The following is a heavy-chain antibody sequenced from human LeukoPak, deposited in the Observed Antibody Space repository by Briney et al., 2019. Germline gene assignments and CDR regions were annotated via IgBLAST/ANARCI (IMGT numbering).Heavy chain of an antibody. CDR3: ARGRARGDPDY. CDR2: IRRKAYGGTT. Sequence: GGSLRLSCTASGFIIGDYVMSWFRQAPGKGLEWVGFIRRKAYGGTTEYAASVKGRFTISRDDSKGIAYLQMNSPKAEDTAVYYCARGRARGDPDYWGQGTLVTVSA. V-gene: IGHV3-49*03. D-gene: IGHD3-10*01. J-gene: IGHJ4*02. CDR1: GFIIGDYV.